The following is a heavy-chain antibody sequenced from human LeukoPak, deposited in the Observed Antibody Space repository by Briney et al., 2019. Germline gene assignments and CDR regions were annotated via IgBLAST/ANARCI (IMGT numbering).Heavy chain of an antibody. CDR2: IGGSSSSI. D-gene: IGHD1-1*01. V-gene: IGHV3-21*01. J-gene: IGHJ4*02. Sequence: GGSLRLSCAASGFTFSSYSMNWVRQAPGKGLEWVPSIGGSSSSIYYADSVKGRFTISRDNAKNSLYLQMNSLRAEDTAVYYCARENPTEAFEYWGQGTLVTASS. CDR3: ARENPTEAFEY. CDR1: GFTFSSYS.